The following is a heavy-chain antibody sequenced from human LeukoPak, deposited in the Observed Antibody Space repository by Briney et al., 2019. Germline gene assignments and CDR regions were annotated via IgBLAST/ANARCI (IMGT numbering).Heavy chain of an antibody. D-gene: IGHD6-19*01. V-gene: IGHV4-4*07. CDR3: AREPPGYSSGLDYYYYYMDV. J-gene: IGHJ6*03. CDR1: GDSISSYY. CDR2: IYTSGST. Sequence: PSETLSLTCTVSGDSISSYYWSWIRQPAGKGLEWIGRIYTSGSTNYNPSLKSRVTMSVDTSKNQFSLKLSSVTAADTAVYYCAREPPGYSSGLDYYYYYMDVWGKGTTVTISS.